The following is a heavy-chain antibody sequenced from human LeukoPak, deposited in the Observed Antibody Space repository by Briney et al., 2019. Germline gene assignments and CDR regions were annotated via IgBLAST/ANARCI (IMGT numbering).Heavy chain of an antibody. CDR3: AKGAPSSSSIFDF. CDR2: LSGSGGDT. D-gene: IGHD6-6*01. J-gene: IGHJ4*02. Sequence: GGSLRLSCVASGFTFGHNAMAWVRQAPGKRLEWISALSGSGGDTFYADSVKGRFTISRDNSKNTLYQQLSSLRPDDTAVYYCAKGAPSSSSIFDFWGPGTLVTVSS. V-gene: IGHV3-23*01. CDR1: GFTFGHNA.